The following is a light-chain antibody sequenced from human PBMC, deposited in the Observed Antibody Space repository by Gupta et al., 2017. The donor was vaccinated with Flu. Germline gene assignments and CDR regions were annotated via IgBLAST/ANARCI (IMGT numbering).Light chain of an antibody. CDR3: QVWDISNDHYV. CDR2: ADT. V-gene: IGLV3-21*02. CDR1: SIGSES. Sequence: TTSNTMGWISIGSESVLWYLQSPSHAPVLIVYADTVQRSGIPERFYGTNSVNTATLTISGVEAGVDADYYCQVWDISNDHYVFGCGTKVTVL. J-gene: IGLJ1*01.